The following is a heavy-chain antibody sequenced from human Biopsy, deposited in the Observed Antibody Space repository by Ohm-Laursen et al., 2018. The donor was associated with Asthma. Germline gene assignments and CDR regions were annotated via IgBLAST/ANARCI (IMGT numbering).Heavy chain of an antibody. CDR3: ARDVDLRSVY. Sequence: SLRLSCAASGFTFGNYAMAWVRQAPGKGLEWVSTISGSSIIIHYGGSVKGRFTISRDNGKNSLYLQMNSLRAEDTAVYYCARDVDLRSVYWGQGNLVTVSS. CDR1: GFTFGNYA. J-gene: IGHJ4*02. V-gene: IGHV3-21*04. D-gene: IGHD2-15*01. CDR2: ISGSSIII.